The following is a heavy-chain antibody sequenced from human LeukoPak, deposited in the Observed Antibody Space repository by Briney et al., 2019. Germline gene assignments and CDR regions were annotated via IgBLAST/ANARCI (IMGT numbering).Heavy chain of an antibody. V-gene: IGHV4-59*01. CDR3: ASSGGMGYFDY. CDR1: GGSISSYY. CDR2: IYYSGST. Sequence: SETLSLTCTVSGGSISSYYWSWIRQPPGKGLEWIGYIYYSGSTNYNPSLKSRVTISVDTSKNQFSLKLSSVTAADTAVYYCASSGGMGYFDYWGQGTLSPSPQ. J-gene: IGHJ4*02.